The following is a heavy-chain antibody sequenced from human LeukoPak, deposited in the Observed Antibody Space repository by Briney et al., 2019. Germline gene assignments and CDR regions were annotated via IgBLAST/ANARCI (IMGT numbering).Heavy chain of an antibody. CDR1: GFTFSSYW. Sequence: GGSLRLSCAASGFTFSSYWMHWVRQAPGKGLVWVSRINGDGSSTAYADSVKGRFTISRDNAKNSLYLQMNSLRAEDTAVYYCARGGDIVVVVAATDYWGQGTLVTVSS. J-gene: IGHJ4*02. V-gene: IGHV3-74*01. D-gene: IGHD2-15*01. CDR2: INGDGSST. CDR3: ARGGDIVVVVAATDY.